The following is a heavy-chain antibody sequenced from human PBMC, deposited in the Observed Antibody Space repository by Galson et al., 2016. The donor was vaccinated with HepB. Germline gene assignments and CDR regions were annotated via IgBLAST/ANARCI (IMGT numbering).Heavy chain of an antibody. D-gene: IGHD3-3*01. CDR2: VSYDGSSE. CDR3: VKLEIERYNFWSGYSAHNCFDY. V-gene: IGHV3-30*18. J-gene: IGHJ4*02. CDR1: KFNFHTYA. Sequence: SLRLSCAASKFNFHTYAMHWVRQAPGKGLEWVAGVSYDGSSEFYADSVKGRFTVSRDNSKSTLSLQMNSLRPEDTAVYYCVKLEIERYNFWSGYSAHNCFDYWGQGTLVIVSS.